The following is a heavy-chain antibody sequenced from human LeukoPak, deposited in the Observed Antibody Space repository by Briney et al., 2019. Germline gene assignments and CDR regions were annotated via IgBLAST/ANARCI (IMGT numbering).Heavy chain of an antibody. CDR2: IYYSGST. Sequence: SETLSLTCTVSGGSISSSSYYWGWIRQPPGRGLEWIGSIYYSGSTYYNPSLKSRVTISVDTSKNQFSLKLSSVTAADTAVYYCARQRGGYSSSWYSKKLDWFDPWGQGTLVTVSS. D-gene: IGHD6-13*01. CDR1: GGSISSSSYY. V-gene: IGHV4-39*01. J-gene: IGHJ5*02. CDR3: ARQRGGYSSSWYSKKLDWFDP.